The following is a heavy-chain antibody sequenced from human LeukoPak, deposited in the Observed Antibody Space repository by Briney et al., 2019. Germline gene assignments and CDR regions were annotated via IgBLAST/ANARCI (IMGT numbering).Heavy chain of an antibody. D-gene: IGHD3-10*01. CDR2: IYPGDSDT. Sequence: GESLKISCKASGYSFTNYWIAWVRQMPGKGLEWMGIIYPGDSDTRYSPSFQGQVTISADKSISTAYLQWSSLEASDTAMYYCARQMVGSGSYWFDPWGQGTLVTVSS. J-gene: IGHJ5*02. CDR3: ARQMVGSGSYWFDP. CDR1: GYSFTNYW. V-gene: IGHV5-51*01.